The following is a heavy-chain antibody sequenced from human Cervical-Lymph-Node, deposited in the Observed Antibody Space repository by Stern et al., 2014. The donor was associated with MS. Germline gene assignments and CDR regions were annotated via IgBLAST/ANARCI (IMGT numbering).Heavy chain of an antibody. J-gene: IGHJ6*02. CDR1: GGTFSSDA. CDR3: ARSAGYYSGMDV. V-gene: IGHV1-69*01. Sequence: VQLEESGAEVKKPGSSVKVSCKASGGTFSSDAFSWVRQAPGQGLEWMGAIIPSFGTSSSAQKFQGRVPISADDSTGTAFLELRSLRSEDTAVYYCARSAGYYSGMDVWGQGTAVTVSS. CDR2: IIPSFGTS.